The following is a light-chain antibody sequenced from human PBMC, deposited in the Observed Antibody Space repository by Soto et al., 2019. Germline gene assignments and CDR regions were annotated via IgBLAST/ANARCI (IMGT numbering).Light chain of an antibody. CDR2: GAS. Sequence: EIVLTQSACTLSLSPGERATLSCRASQSVSSSYLAWYQQKPGQAPRLLIYGASSRATGIPDRFSGSGSGTDFTLTISRLEPEDFAVYYCQQYGSSPPWTFGQGTKVDI. J-gene: IGKJ1*01. CDR3: QQYGSSPPWT. V-gene: IGKV3-20*01. CDR1: QSVSSSY.